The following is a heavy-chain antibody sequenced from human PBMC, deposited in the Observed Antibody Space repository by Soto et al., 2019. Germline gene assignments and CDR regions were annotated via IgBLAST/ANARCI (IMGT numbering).Heavy chain of an antibody. CDR2: ISWNSGTI. CDR1: GFTFDDYA. CDR3: AKAKSLRFLEWIWGFFDY. D-gene: IGHD3-3*01. J-gene: IGHJ4*02. V-gene: IGHV3-9*01. Sequence: SLRLSCAASGFTFDDYAMHWVRQAPGKGLEWVSGISWNSGTIAYADSVKGRFTISRDNVKNSLYLQMNSLRAEDTALYYCAKAKSLRFLEWIWGFFDYWGQGTLVTVSS.